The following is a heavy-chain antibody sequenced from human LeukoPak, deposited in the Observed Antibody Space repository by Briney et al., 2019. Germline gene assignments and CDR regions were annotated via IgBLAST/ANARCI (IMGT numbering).Heavy chain of an antibody. CDR1: GFTFDDYG. Sequence: PGGSLRLSCAASGFTFDDYGMTWVRQAPGKGLEWVSGINWNGGSTGYADSVKGRFTISRDNAKNSLYLQMNSLRAEDTALYYCARDPRAHRSSSWHNYFDYWGQGTLVTVSS. D-gene: IGHD6-13*01. V-gene: IGHV3-20*04. CDR2: INWNGGST. J-gene: IGHJ4*02. CDR3: ARDPRAHRSSSWHNYFDY.